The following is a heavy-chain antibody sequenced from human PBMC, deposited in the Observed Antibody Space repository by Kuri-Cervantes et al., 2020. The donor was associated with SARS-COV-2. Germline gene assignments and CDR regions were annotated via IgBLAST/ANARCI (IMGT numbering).Heavy chain of an antibody. CDR3: ARASISSTFAFDI. V-gene: IGHV3-30*03. CDR1: GFTFSSYG. D-gene: IGHD6-6*01. J-gene: IGHJ3*02. Sequence: GGSLRLSCAASGFTFSSYGMHWVRQAPGKGLEWVVVISYDGSNKYYADSVKGRFAISRDNSKNTLYLQMISLRAEDTAVYYCARASISSTFAFDIWGQGTMVTVSS. CDR2: ISYDGSNK.